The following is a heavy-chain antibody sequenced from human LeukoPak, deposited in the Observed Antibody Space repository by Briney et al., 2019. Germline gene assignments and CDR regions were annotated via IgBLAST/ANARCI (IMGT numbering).Heavy chain of an antibody. V-gene: IGHV1-2*02. CDR2: INPNSGDT. CDR3: VRGFDWLSYYFDF. CDR1: GYTFTGYY. J-gene: IGHJ4*02. D-gene: IGHD3-9*01. Sequence: ASVKVSCKASGYTFTGYYMHWVRQAPGQGLEWMGWINPNSGDTNYAQKFQGRVTMTRDTSISTAYMELSRQRSDDTAVYYCVRGFDWLSYYFDFWGQGTLVTVSS.